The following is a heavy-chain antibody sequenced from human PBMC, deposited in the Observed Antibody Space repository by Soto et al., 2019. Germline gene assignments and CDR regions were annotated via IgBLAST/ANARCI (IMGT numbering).Heavy chain of an antibody. V-gene: IGHV4-59*08. CDR2: IYYSGST. Sequence: QVQLQESGPGLVKPSETLSLTCTVSGGSISSYYWSWIRQPPGKGLEWIGYIYYSGSTNYNPSLKSRVTISVDTSKNQFSLKLSSVTAADTAMYYCARRYGSCFDYWGQGTLVTVSS. J-gene: IGHJ4*02. D-gene: IGHD6-6*01. CDR1: GGSISSYY. CDR3: ARRYGSCFDY.